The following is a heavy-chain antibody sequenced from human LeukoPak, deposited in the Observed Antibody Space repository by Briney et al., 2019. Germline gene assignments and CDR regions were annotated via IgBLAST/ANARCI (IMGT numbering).Heavy chain of an antibody. Sequence: SETLSLTCTVSGGSIRSYYWSWIRQPPGKGLEWIGYIYYSGSTNHNPSLKSRVSISVDTSKNQFSLKLSSVTAADTAVYYCARTGSTVTMLYPFDHWGQGTLVTVSS. V-gene: IGHV4-59*01. CDR1: GGSIRSYY. J-gene: IGHJ4*02. CDR3: ARTGSTVTMLYPFDH. CDR2: IYYSGST. D-gene: IGHD4-17*01.